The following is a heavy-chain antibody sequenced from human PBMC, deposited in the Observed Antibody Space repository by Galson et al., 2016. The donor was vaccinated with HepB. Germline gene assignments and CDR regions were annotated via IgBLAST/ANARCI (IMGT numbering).Heavy chain of an antibody. CDR3: AREGVALDH. CDR1: GFSLDTPSMR. CDR2: IDWSHDK. V-gene: IGHV2-70*04. Sequence: PTLVIPTQVLTLTYSFSGFSLDTPSMRGTWIRQPPGKALEWNARIDWSHDKFYRTSLSTRLTISKDTSKNQVALTMTNMYPVDTATYYCAREGVALDHWGQGILVTVSS. J-gene: IGHJ4*02. D-gene: IGHD3-3*01.